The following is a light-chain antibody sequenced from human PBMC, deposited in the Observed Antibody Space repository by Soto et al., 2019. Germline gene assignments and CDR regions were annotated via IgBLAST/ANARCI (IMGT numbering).Light chain of an antibody. CDR3: QQYETYSPT. CDR1: QSISYW. J-gene: IGKJ1*01. Sequence: DIQMTQSPSTLSASVGDRVTITCRASQSISYWLAWYQQKPGKAPNLLIYDASTLESGVPSRFSGSGSGTDFTLTITSLQPDDFATYYCQQYETYSPTFGQGTRVEIK. CDR2: DAS. V-gene: IGKV1-5*01.